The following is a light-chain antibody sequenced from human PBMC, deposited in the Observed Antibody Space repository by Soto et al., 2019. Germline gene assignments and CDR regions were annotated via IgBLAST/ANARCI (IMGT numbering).Light chain of an antibody. CDR1: QSLSGW. V-gene: IGKV1-5*03. CDR3: QHYNGHSWT. CDR2: MAS. J-gene: IGKJ1*01. Sequence: DIQMAQSPSTLSASVGDRVTITCRASQSLSGWLAWYQQEPGKAPNLLIYMASTLASGVPSRFSGSGSGTEFTHTISRLQPDDFATYYCQHYNGHSWTFRQGTKVDLK.